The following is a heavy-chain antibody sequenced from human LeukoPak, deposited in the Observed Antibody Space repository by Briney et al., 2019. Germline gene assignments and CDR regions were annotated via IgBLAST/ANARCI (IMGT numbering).Heavy chain of an antibody. CDR1: GGSFSGYY. CDR3: ARLSHYYDSSGYYLGSYYFDY. J-gene: IGHJ4*02. CDR2: INHSGST. V-gene: IGHV4-34*01. Sequence: SETLSLTCAVYGGSFSGYYWSWIRQPPGKGLEWIGEINHSGSTNYNPSLKSRVTISVDTSKNQFSLKLSSVTAADTAVYYCARLSHYYDSSGYYLGSYYFDYWGQGTLVTVSS. D-gene: IGHD3-22*01.